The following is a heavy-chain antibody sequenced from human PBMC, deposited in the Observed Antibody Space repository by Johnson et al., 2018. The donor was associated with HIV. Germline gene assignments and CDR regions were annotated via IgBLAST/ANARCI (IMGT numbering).Heavy chain of an antibody. CDR3: ASGGGYEADDAFDI. CDR1: GFTFSSYW. J-gene: IGHJ3*02. Sequence: VQLVESGGGLVQPGGSLRLSCAASGFTFSSYWMSWVRQAPGKGLEWVANIKQDGSEKYYVDSVTGRFTISRDNAKNSLYLQMTSLRAEDTAVYYCASGGGYEADDAFDIWGQGTMVTVSS. D-gene: IGHD1-26*01. CDR2: IKQDGSEK. V-gene: IGHV3-7*01.